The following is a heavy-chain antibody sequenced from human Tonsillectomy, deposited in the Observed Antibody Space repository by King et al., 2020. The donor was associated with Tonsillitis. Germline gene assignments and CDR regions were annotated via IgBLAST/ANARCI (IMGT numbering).Heavy chain of an antibody. D-gene: IGHD1-1*01. CDR1: GFTFSSYS. V-gene: IGHV3-21*01. J-gene: IGHJ6*02. Sequence: VQLVESGGGLVKPGGSLRLSCAASGFTFSSYSMNWVRQAPGKGLEWVSSISISSIYIYYADSVKGRFTISRDNAKNSLYLQMNSLRAEDTAVYYCTRAGPTYSYGMDVWGQGTTVTVSS. CDR2: ISISSIYI. CDR3: TRAGPTYSYGMDV.